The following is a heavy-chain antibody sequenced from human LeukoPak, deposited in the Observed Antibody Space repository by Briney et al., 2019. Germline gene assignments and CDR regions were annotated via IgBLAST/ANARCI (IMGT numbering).Heavy chain of an antibody. CDR2: IYYPTTT. J-gene: IGHJ4*02. CDR3: ATGHSSGWFDY. V-gene: IGHV4-59*02. D-gene: IGHD6-19*01. Sequence: SETLSLTCTASGGSVSSDYWSWIRQSPGTGLEWIGYIYYPTTTNYNPSLKSRVTMSLDTFKNHFSLDLTSVTGADTAVYFCATGHSSGWFDYWGQGTLVTVSS. CDR1: GGSVSSDY.